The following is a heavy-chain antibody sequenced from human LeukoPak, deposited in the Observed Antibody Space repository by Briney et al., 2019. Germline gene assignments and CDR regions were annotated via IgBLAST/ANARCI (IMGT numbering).Heavy chain of an antibody. CDR2: IIPILGIA. J-gene: IGHJ3*02. V-gene: IGHV1-69*04. D-gene: IGHD2-21*01. CDR1: GGTFSSYA. Sequence: GASVKVSCKASGGTFSSYAISWVRQAPGQGLEWMGRIIPILGIANYAQKFQGRVTITADKSTCTAYMELSSLRSEDTAVYYCARVGESSSFDIWGQGTMVTVSS. CDR3: ARVGESSSFDI.